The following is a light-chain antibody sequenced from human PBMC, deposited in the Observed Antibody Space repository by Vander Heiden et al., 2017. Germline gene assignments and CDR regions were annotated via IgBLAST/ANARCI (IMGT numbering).Light chain of an antibody. Sequence: QSALTQLASLSGSAGQSITMSCTATSSSVVNFNHVSWYQQHPGKAPKLMIYDVSNRPSGVYHHFSGSKSDNTASLTISGLQAEDDADYYCNSFTTGSTLVIFGGGTKLTVL. CDR2: DVS. J-gene: IGLJ2*01. V-gene: IGLV2-14*03. CDR3: NSFTTGSTLVI. CDR1: SSSVVNFNH.